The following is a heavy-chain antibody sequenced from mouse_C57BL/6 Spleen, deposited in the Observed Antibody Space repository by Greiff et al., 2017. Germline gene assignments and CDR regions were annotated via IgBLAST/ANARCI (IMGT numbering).Heavy chain of an antibody. CDR2: IYPGDGDT. CDR3: AREGDFITPTYAMDY. Sequence: QVQLQQSGAELVKPGASVKISCKASGYAFSSYWMNWVKQRPGKGLEWIGQIYPGDGDTNYNGKFKGKATLTADKSSSTAYMQLSSLTSEDSAVYFCAREGDFITPTYAMDYWGQGTSVTVSS. CDR1: GYAFSSYW. J-gene: IGHJ4*01. V-gene: IGHV1-80*01. D-gene: IGHD1-1*01.